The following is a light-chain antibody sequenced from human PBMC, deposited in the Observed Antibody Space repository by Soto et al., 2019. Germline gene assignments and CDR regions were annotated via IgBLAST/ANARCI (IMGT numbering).Light chain of an antibody. J-gene: IGLJ2*01. CDR3: LLHYGAALV. CDR1: TGPVTSDYY. V-gene: IGLV7-43*01. CDR2: STT. Sequence: QAVVTQEPSLTVSPGGTVTLSCASSTGPVTSDYYPNWFQQKPGQAPRALIYSTTKKHSWTPARFSGSLLGGKAALTLSGVQPVDEADYYCLLHYGAALVFGGGTKLTVL.